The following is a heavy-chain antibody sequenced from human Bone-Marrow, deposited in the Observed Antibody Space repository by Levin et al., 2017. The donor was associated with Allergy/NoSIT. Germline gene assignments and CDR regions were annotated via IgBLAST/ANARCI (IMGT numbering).Heavy chain of an antibody. V-gene: IGHV1-46*01. Sequence: GASVKVSCKASGYTFTSYYMHWVRQATGQGLEWMGIINPSGGSTSYAQKFQGRVTMTRDTSTSTAYMELSSLGSEDTAVYYCAGDRTTVTTHGETVWDWGQGTLVTVSS. CDR3: AGDRTTVTTHGETVWD. CDR2: INPSGGST. D-gene: IGHD4-17*01. CDR1: GYTFTSYY. J-gene: IGHJ4*02.